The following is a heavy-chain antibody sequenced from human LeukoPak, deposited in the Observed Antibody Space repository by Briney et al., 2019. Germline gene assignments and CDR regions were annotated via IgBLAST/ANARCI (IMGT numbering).Heavy chain of an antibody. Sequence: ASVKVSCKASGSTFTDYYMHWVRQAPGQGLEWMGWINPNSGGTNFAQKLQGRVTMTTDTSTSTAYMELSSLRSEDMAVYYCAREARGYSGYDPWGYYYYYYMDVWGKGTTVTVSS. V-gene: IGHV1-2*02. CDR3: AREARGYSGYDPWGYYYYYYMDV. CDR1: GSTFTDYY. J-gene: IGHJ6*03. D-gene: IGHD5-12*01. CDR2: INPNSGGT.